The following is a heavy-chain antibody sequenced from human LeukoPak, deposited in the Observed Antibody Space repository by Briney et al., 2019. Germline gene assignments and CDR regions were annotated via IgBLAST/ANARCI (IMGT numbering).Heavy chain of an antibody. CDR3: ARRTYSSGYYYVDY. J-gene: IGHJ4*02. D-gene: IGHD3-22*01. CDR1: GGSISSGGYS. V-gene: IGHV4-30-2*01. CDR2: IYHSGST. Sequence: PSQTLSLTCAVSGGSISSGGYSWSWIRQPPGKGLEWIGYIYHSGSTYYNPSLKSRVTISVDRSKNQFSLKLSSVTAADAAVYYCARRTYSSGYYYVDYWGQGTLVTVSS.